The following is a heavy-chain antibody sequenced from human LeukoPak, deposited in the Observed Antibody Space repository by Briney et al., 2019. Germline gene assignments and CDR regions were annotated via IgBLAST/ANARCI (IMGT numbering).Heavy chain of an antibody. CDR1: GYTLTELS. CDR3: ARDGNDFYDSSGYYF. D-gene: IGHD3-22*01. Sequence: ASVKVSCKVSGYTLTELSIHWVRQAPGKGLEWMGGFDPEDGETIYAQKFQGRVTVTEDTSTDTAYMELSSLRSEDTAVYYCARDGNDFYDSSGYYFWGQGTLVTVSS. J-gene: IGHJ4*02. V-gene: IGHV1-24*01. CDR2: FDPEDGET.